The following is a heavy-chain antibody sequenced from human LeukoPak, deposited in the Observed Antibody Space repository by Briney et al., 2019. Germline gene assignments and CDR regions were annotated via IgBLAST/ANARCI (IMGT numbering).Heavy chain of an antibody. CDR3: EVAYY. V-gene: IGHV1-18*01. J-gene: IGHJ4*02. CDR2: ISAYNGNI. CDR1: GYTFTRYG. D-gene: IGHD2-15*01. Sequence: GASVKVSCKASGYTFTRYGISWVRQAPGQGLEWMGWISAYNGNINYEEKVQGRVTMTTDTSTNTAYMELRSLRSDDTAVYYCEVAYYWGQGTLVTVSS.